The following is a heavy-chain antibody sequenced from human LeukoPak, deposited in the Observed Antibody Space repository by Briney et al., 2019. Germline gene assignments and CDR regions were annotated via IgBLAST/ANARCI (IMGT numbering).Heavy chain of an antibody. V-gene: IGHV3-21*01. D-gene: IGHD6-6*01. CDR3: ARSYSSSRGTFDY. Sequence: GSMRLSCAASGFPFSDHEMNWVRQAPGKGLEWVSSITSSSSYIYYADSVKGRFTISRDNAKNSLYLQMNSLRAEDTAVYYCARSYSSSRGTFDYWGQGTLVPVSS. J-gene: IGHJ4*02. CDR1: GFPFSDHE. CDR2: ITSSSSYI.